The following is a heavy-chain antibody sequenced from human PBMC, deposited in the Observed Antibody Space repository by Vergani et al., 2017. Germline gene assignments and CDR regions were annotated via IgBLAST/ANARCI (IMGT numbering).Heavy chain of an antibody. J-gene: IGHJ4*02. CDR3: AKTGGGAEVWLLGNEGLDY. CDR2: IRHGGSNK. D-gene: IGHD3-9*01. V-gene: IGHV3-30*02. CDR1: GFSFGSYD. Sequence: QVQLVESGGGVVRPGGSLRLSCVTSGFSFGSYDMHWVRQAPGKGLEGVASIRHGGSNKAYGDSVQGRFTISRDNSKKTLYLHMSRLRTEDTAIYFCAKTGGGAEVWLLGNEGLDYWGQGTLVTVSS.